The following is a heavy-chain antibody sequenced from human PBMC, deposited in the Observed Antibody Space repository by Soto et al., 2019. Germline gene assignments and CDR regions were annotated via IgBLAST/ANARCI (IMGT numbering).Heavy chain of an antibody. D-gene: IGHD6-25*01. Sequence: GGSLRLSCAGSGFTLSIFAMSWVRHAPGKGLEWVSGISDSGGSTNYADSVRGRFTISKDIYKNTLYLQMSSLRAEDTAVYYCGRSLSFAVTDGYDHWGQGTLVTVSS. J-gene: IGHJ4*02. V-gene: IGHV3-23*01. CDR3: GRSLSFAVTDGYDH. CDR1: GFTLSIFA. CDR2: ISDSGGST.